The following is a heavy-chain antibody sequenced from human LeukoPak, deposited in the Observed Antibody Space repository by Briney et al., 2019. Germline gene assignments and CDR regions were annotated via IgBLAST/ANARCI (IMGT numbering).Heavy chain of an antibody. V-gene: IGHV3-21*01. J-gene: IGHJ3*02. Sequence: GGSLRLSCAPSRFTFSSNSMNWVRQAPGKGLEWVSSIRSSSSYIYYADSVKGRFTISRDNAKNSMYLQMNSLRAEDTAMYYCARDGYSSDAFDIWGQGTMVTVSS. CDR1: RFTFSSNS. CDR2: IRSSSSYI. D-gene: IGHD6-13*01. CDR3: ARDGYSSDAFDI.